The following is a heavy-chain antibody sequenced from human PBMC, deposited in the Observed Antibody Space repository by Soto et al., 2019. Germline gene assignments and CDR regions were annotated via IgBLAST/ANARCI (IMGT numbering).Heavy chain of an antibody. D-gene: IGHD1-1*01. CDR1: GFTFSTYA. CDR3: AKGRPRRTSGYCFDY. Sequence: EVQLLESGGKLVQPGGSLTLSCAASGFTFSTYAMAWVRQAPGKGLGWVSGVSASGLNTDYADPVKGRFYISRDNSKNTVSLHMNSLRAEDTALCYCAKGRPRRTSGYCFDYWGQGTPVTVSS. CDR2: VSASGLNT. V-gene: IGHV3-23*01. J-gene: IGHJ4*02.